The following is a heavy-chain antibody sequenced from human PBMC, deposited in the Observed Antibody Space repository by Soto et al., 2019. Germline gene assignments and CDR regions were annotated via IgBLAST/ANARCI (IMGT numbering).Heavy chain of an antibody. D-gene: IGHD6-13*01. Sequence: SETLSLTCTVSGDSITSNSYFWAWIRQPPGKGLEWIGSIYYSGSTYHNPSLKSRVTISVDRSNNQFSLKLSSVTAADTAVYYCAREYSSSSYPSYFDYWGQGTLVTVSS. CDR3: AREYSSSSYPSYFDY. CDR2: IYYSGST. V-gene: IGHV4-39*07. CDR1: GDSITSNSYF. J-gene: IGHJ4*02.